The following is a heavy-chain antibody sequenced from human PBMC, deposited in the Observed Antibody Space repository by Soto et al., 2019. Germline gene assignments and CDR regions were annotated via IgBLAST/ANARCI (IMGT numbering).Heavy chain of an antibody. CDR2: IYYSGST. Sequence: QVQLRESGPGLVKPSQTLSLTCTVSGGSIRSGGYYWSWVRQSPRRGLEWIGNIYYSGSTYYNPSLKSRLTISVDTSKNQFSLNLSSVTAADTAVYYCARDRLMATAGTARHYFGLDVWGQGTTVTVSS. CDR1: GGSIRSGGYY. J-gene: IGHJ6*02. CDR3: ARDRLMATAGTARHYFGLDV. D-gene: IGHD5-18*01. V-gene: IGHV4-31*03.